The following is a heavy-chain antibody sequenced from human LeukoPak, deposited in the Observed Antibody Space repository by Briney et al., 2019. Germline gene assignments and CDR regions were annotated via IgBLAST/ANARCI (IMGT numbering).Heavy chain of an antibody. V-gene: IGHV3-74*01. Sequence: GGSLRLSCAASGFTFSSYWMHWVRQAPGKGLAWVSRINSDGSSTSYADSVKGRFTISRDNAKNTLYLQMNSLRAEDTAVYYCARESGTDAFDIWGQGTMVTVSS. CDR3: ARESGTDAFDI. CDR1: GFTFSSYW. CDR2: INSDGSST. D-gene: IGHD1-1*01. J-gene: IGHJ3*02.